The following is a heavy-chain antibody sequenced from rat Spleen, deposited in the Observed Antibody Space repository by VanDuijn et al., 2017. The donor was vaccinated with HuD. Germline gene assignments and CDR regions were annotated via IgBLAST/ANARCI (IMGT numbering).Heavy chain of an antibody. Sequence: EVQLVESGGGLVQPGRSLKLSCAASGFTFSNYYMAWVRQAPTKGLEWVAYISTGGGSTYYRDSVKGRFTISRDNAKNTQYLQMDSLRSEDTATYYCARQGTTTTSFDYWGQGVMVTVSS. CDR1: GFTFSNYY. V-gene: IGHV5S13*01. D-gene: IGHD1-5*01. J-gene: IGHJ2*01. CDR2: ISTGGGST. CDR3: ARQGTTTTSFDY.